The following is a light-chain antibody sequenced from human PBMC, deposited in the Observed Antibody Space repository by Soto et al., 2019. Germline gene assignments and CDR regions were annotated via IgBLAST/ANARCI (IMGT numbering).Light chain of an antibody. CDR1: QSISVY. V-gene: IGKV1-39*01. CDR3: QQSFHASWT. Sequence: DIQMTQSPSSLSASVGDRVTISCRASQSISVYLNWYQQKPGRAPALLIFGSSKLLTGVPSRFSGSGSGKDFTLTISSLQPDDFATYYCQQSFHASWTFGQGTKV. J-gene: IGKJ1*01. CDR2: GSS.